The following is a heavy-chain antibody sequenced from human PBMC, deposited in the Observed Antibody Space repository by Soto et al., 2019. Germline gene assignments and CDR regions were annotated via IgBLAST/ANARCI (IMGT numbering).Heavy chain of an antibody. CDR2: INHXLGIE. CDR1: GAPFRSYT. D-gene: IGHD2-2*01. V-gene: IGHV1-69*02. Sequence: VNVSSSASGAPFRSYTTSWVRQDPGQGLDWIGSINHXLGIEXYTLKFEGGGXXAGGKDTXXAYMELGSLRSEGTAVYYCERLVVQASRDIFEIWGQETMVTVS. J-gene: IGHJ3*02. CDR3: ERLVVQASRDIFEI.